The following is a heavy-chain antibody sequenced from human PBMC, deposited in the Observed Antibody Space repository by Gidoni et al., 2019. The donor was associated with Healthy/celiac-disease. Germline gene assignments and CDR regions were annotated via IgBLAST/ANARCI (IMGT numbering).Heavy chain of an antibody. CDR2: SYHRGST. V-gene: IGHV4-38-2*01. CDR3: ARAIAARNWFDP. CDR1: GYPTSSGYY. Sequence: QVQLQESGPGLVKPSETLSLTCAVSGYPTSSGYYWGWIRQPPGKGREWIGSSYHRGSTYYNPSLKSRVTISVDTSKTQFSLKRSSVTAADTAVYYCARAIAARNWFDPWGQGTLVTVSS. D-gene: IGHD6-6*01. J-gene: IGHJ5*02.